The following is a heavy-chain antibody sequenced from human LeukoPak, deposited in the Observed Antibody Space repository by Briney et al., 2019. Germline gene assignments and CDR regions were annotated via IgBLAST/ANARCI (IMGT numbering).Heavy chain of an antibody. CDR3: ARILYSTLVFDY. V-gene: IGHV4-4*07. Sequence: PSETLSLTCTVSGGSISSYYWSWIRQPAGKGLEWIGRIYTSGSTNYNPSLKSPVTISVDKSKNQFSLKLSSVTAADTAVYYCARILYSTLVFDYLGQGTMAMVSS. J-gene: IGHJ4*02. CDR1: GGSISSYY. CDR2: IYTSGST. D-gene: IGHD2-15*01.